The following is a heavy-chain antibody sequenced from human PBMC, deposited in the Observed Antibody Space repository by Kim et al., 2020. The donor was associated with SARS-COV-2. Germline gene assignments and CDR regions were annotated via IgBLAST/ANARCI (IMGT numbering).Heavy chain of an antibody. CDR2: ISGSGGST. Sequence: GGSLRLSCAASGFTFSSYAMSWVRQAPGKGLEWVSAISGSGGSTYYADSVKGRFTISRDNSKNTLYLQMNSLRAEDTAVYYCAKGNDYVWGSYRSSYYFDYWGQGTLVTVSS. D-gene: IGHD3-16*02. CDR3: AKGNDYVWGSYRSSYYFDY. CDR1: GFTFSSYA. V-gene: IGHV3-23*01. J-gene: IGHJ4*02.